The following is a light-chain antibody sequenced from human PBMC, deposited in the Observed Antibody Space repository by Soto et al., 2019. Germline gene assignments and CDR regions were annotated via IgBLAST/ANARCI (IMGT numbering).Light chain of an antibody. CDR3: SSFTTSSTYV. CDR1: SSDIGAYNY. CDR2: EVN. J-gene: IGLJ1*01. V-gene: IGLV2-14*01. Sequence: SALTQPASVSGSPGHSITISCTGTSSDIGAYNYVSWYQQYPGRAPKLMIYEVNNRPSGVSNRFSGSKSGNTASLTISGLQAEDEADYYCSSFTTSSTYVVGAGTKVTVL.